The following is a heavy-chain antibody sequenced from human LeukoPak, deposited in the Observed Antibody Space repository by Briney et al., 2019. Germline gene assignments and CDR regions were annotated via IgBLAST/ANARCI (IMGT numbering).Heavy chain of an antibody. J-gene: IGHJ4*02. D-gene: IGHD5-18*01. V-gene: IGHV4-30-2*01. CDR1: GGSISSGGYS. CDR2: IYHSGST. Sequence: SETLSLTCAVSGGSISSGGYSWGWVRQPPGEGLEWIGYIYHSGSTYYNPSLKSRVTISVDRSKNQFSLKPSSVTAADTAVYYCARGDTAGSLGYWGQGTLVTVSS. CDR3: ARGDTAGSLGY.